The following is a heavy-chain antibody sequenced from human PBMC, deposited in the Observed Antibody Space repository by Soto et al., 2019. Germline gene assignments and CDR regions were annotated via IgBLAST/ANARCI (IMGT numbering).Heavy chain of an antibody. CDR2: ISGSGGST. CDR1: GFTFSSYW. J-gene: IGHJ4*02. V-gene: IGHV3-23*01. CDR3: AKARFGSGYYYLGY. Sequence: GGSLRLSCAASGFTFSSYWMSWVRQAPGKGLEWVSAISGSGGSTYYADSVKGRFTISRDNSKNTLYLQMNSLRAEDTAVYYCAKARFGSGYYYLGYWGQGTLVTVSS. D-gene: IGHD3-22*01.